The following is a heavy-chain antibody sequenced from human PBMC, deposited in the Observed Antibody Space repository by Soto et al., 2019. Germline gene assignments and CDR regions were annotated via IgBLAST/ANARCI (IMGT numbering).Heavy chain of an antibody. V-gene: IGHV1-69*01. D-gene: IGHD2-2*01. Sequence: QVQLVQSGAEVKKPGSSVKVSCKASGGTFSSYAISCVRQAPGQGLEWMGGIIPISGTANYAQKFQGRVTITADESTSTAYMELSSLRSEDTAVYYCARSQGSSTSLEIYYSYSYGMDVWGQGTTVTVSS. CDR1: GGTFSSYA. CDR2: IIPISGTA. CDR3: ARSQGSSTSLEIYYSYSYGMDV. J-gene: IGHJ6*02.